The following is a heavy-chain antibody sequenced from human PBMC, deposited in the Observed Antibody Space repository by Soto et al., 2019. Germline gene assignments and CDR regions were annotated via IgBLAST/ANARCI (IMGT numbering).Heavy chain of an antibody. J-gene: IGHJ4*02. CDR1: GYTFTTYA. CDR2: VNTYNGNP. CDR3: ARDSQYSTDEQRCYS. Sequence: QVQLVQSGVDVKKPGASVKVSCKASGYTFTTYAISWVRQAPGRGLEWMGGVNTYNGNPNYAQIFQGRVTMTTDTATCTAYMELRSLYSDDSAFSYCARDSQYSTDEQRCYSWGQGT. V-gene: IGHV1-18*01. D-gene: IGHD6-6*01.